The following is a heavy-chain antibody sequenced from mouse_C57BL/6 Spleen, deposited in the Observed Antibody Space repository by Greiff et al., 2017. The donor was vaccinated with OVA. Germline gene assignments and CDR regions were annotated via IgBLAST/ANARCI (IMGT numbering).Heavy chain of an antibody. V-gene: IGHV1-53*01. CDR2: INPSNGGT. D-gene: IGHD2-4*01. CDR3: ARGGSDYDGGYYFDY. CDR1: GYTFTSYW. J-gene: IGHJ2*01. Sequence: QVQLQQPGTELVKPGASVKLSCKASGYTFTSYWMHWVKQRPGQGLEWIGNINPSNGGTTYNEKFKSKATLTVDKSSSTAYMQLSSLTSEDSAVYECARGGSDYDGGYYFDYWGQGTTLTVSS.